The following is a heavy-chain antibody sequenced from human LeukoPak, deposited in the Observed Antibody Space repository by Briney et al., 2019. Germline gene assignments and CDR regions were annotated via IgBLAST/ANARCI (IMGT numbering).Heavy chain of an antibody. CDR1: GFTFSSYA. D-gene: IGHD6-6*01. CDR3: ARAQGRIAARTDAFDI. J-gene: IGHJ3*02. Sequence: AGGSLRLSCAASGFTFSSYAMHWVRQAPGKGLEWVAVISYDGSNKYYADSVKGRFTISRDNSKNTLYLQMNSLRAEDTAVYYCARAQGRIAARTDAFDIWGQGTMVTVSS. CDR2: ISYDGSNK. V-gene: IGHV3-30*04.